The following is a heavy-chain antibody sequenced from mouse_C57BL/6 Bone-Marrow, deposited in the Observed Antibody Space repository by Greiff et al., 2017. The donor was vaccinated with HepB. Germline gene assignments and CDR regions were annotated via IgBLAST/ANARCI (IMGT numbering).Heavy chain of an antibody. Sequence: EVQLQQSGPELVKPGASVKMSCKASGYTFTDYNMHWVKQSHGKSLEWIGYINPNNGGTSYNQKFKGKATLTVNKSSSTAYMELRSLTSEDSAVYYCAYYYGSSYGYAMDYWGQGTSVTVSS. D-gene: IGHD1-1*01. V-gene: IGHV1-22*01. J-gene: IGHJ4*01. CDR3: AYYYGSSYGYAMDY. CDR1: GYTFTDYN. CDR2: INPNNGGT.